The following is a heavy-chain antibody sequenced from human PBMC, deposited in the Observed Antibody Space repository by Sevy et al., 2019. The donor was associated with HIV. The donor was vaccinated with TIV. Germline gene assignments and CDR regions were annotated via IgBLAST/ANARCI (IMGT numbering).Heavy chain of an antibody. J-gene: IGHJ6*02. CDR3: ARELISGRYYGMDV. Sequence: SETLSLTCTVSGGSISSYYWSWIRQPPGKGLERIGYIYYTGRTNYNPSLKSRVTISVDTSKNQFSLKLSSVTAADTAVYYCARELISGRYYGMDVWGQGTTVTVSS. CDR2: IYYTGRT. CDR1: GGSISSYY. D-gene: IGHD6-19*01. V-gene: IGHV4-59*01.